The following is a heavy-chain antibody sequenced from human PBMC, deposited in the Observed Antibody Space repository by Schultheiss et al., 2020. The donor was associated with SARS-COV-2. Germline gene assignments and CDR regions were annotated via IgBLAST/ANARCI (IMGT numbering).Heavy chain of an antibody. D-gene: IGHD1-26*01. J-gene: IGHJ5*02. CDR2: IYYSGST. CDR3: ARGIWEKWEPLAWFDP. CDR1: GGSFSGYF. V-gene: IGHV4-34*01. Sequence: SQTLSLTCAVDGGSFSGYFWTWIRQSPGKGLEWIGYIYYSGSTYYNPSLKSRVTISVDTSKNQFSLKLSSVTAADTAVYYCARGIWEKWEPLAWFDPWGQGTLVTVSS.